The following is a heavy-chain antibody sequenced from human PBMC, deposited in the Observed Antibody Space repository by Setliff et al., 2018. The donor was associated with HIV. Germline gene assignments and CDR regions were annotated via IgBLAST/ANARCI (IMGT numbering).Heavy chain of an antibody. CDR1: GGSVHSGSYY. Sequence: PSETLSLTCTVSGGSVHSGSYYWSWVRQPPGKGLEWVGQVNRGGGAHYNPSLRSRVTISVDTSKNQFSLKLTSMTAADTAVYYCARGWVRGPIISPGSYFSYGLDVWGQGTPVTVSS. CDR2: VNRGGGA. CDR3: ARGWVRGPIISPGSYFSYGLDV. D-gene: IGHD3-10*01. J-gene: IGHJ6*02. V-gene: IGHV4-61*01.